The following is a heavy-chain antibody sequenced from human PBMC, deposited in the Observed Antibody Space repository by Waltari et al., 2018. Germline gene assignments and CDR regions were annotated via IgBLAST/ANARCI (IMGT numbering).Heavy chain of an antibody. CDR3: ASLSGYSSSVYYYYYYMDV. Sequence: EVQLVESGGGLVQPGGSLRLSCAASGFTFTPYTMNWVRQAPGKGLEWVSYISSTSSTIYYADSVKGRFTISRDNAKNSLYLQMNSLRVEDTAVYYCASLSGYSSSVYYYYYYMDVWGKGTTVTVSS. CDR1: GFTFTPYT. D-gene: IGHD6-13*01. J-gene: IGHJ6*03. V-gene: IGHV3-48*04. CDR2: ISSTSSTI.